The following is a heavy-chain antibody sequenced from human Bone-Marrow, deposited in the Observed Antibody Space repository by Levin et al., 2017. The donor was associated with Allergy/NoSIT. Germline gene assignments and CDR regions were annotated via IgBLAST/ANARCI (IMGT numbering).Heavy chain of an antibody. CDR3: ARVFARYYYYIDV. D-gene: IGHD3-3*01. Sequence: SQTLSLTCSVSGGSISSPGYYWGWIRRHPGKGLEWMGYIYNSGSTYYNPSLESRLSMSIDTSKNQFSPHLTSVTAADTAAFYCARVFARYYYYIDVWGKGTTVTVSS. J-gene: IGHJ6*03. CDR2: IYNSGST. V-gene: IGHV4-31*03. CDR1: GGSISSPGYY.